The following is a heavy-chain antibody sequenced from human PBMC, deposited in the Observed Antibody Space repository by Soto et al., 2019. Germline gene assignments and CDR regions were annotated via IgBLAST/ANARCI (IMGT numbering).Heavy chain of an antibody. Sequence: GGSLRLSCAASGFTFTNFAMSWVRQAPGKGLEWVSAISGSGAGTYFADPVKGRFTISRDNSKNTLYLQMNSLKTEDTAVYYCTTDVRKNYYGSGSYGYYYYYGMDVWGQGTTVTVSS. D-gene: IGHD3-10*01. J-gene: IGHJ6*02. CDR1: GFTFTNFA. CDR3: TTDVRKNYYGSGSYGYYYYYGMDV. CDR2: ISGSGAGT. V-gene: IGHV3-23*01.